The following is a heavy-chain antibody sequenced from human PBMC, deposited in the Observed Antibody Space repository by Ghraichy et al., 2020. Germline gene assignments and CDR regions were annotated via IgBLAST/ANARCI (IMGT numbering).Heavy chain of an antibody. D-gene: IGHD6-13*01. J-gene: IGHJ4*02. CDR3: ASSAGYRSTWGLEY. V-gene: IGHV3-48*02. CDR1: GFTFSSYS. CDR2: ISSYSSTI. Sequence: GGSLRLSCTTSGFTFSSYSMNWVRQAPGKGLEWVSYISSYSSTIYYADSVKGRFTISRDNAKNSLYLQMNSLRDGDTAVYYCASSAGYRSTWGLEYWGQGTLVTVSS.